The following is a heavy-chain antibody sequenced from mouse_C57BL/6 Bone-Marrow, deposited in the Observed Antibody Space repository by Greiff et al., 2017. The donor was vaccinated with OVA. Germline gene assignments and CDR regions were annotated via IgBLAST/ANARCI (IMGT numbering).Heavy chain of an antibody. V-gene: IGHV1-4*01. CDR2: INPSSGYT. D-gene: IGHD2-3*01. J-gene: IGHJ2*01. CDR3: AKEDDGCYFDY. CDR1: GYTFTSYT. Sequence: QVQLQQPGAELARPGASVKMSCKASGYTFTSYTMNWVKQRPGQGLEWIGYINPSSGYTNYNQKFKTKATLTADKSSSTAYMQLSSLTSEDSAVYYCAKEDDGCYFDYWGQGTTLTVSS.